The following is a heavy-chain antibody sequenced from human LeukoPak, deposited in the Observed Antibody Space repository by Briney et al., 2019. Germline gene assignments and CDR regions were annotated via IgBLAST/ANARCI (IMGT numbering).Heavy chain of an antibody. CDR3: ARGRIAAAGKQFDY. J-gene: IGHJ4*02. CDR2: IIPILGIA. D-gene: IGHD6-13*01. CDR1: GYTFTSYA. V-gene: IGHV1-69*04. Sequence: SVKVSCKASGYTFTSYAISWVRQAPGQGLEWMGRIIPILGIANYAQKFQGRVTITADKSTSTAYMELSSLRSEDTAVYYCARGRIAAAGKQFDYWGQGTLVTVSS.